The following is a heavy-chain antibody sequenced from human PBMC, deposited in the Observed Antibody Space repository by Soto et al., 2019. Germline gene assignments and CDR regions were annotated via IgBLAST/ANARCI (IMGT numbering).Heavy chain of an antibody. CDR3: ASPTLHLGELSCFKD. D-gene: IGHD3-16*02. J-gene: IGHJ4*02. V-gene: IGHV3-23*01. Sequence: GGSLRLSCAASGFTFSSYAMSWVRQAPGKGLEWVSAISGSGGSTYYADSVKGRFTISRDNSKNTLYLQMNSLRAEDTAVYYCASPTLHLGELSCFKDWGQGTLVTVSS. CDR1: GFTFSSYA. CDR2: ISGSGGST.